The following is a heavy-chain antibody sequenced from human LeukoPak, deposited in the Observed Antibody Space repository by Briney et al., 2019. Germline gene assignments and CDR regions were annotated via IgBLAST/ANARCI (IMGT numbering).Heavy chain of an antibody. CDR1: GYTFTGYY. Sequence: ASVKVSCKASGYTFTGYYMHWVRQAPGQGLEWMGWINPNSGGTNYAQKFQGRVTMTRDTYMSTVYMELSRLRSDDTAVYFCARARYSSGWYPYFDYWGQGTLVTVSS. V-gene: IGHV1-2*02. J-gene: IGHJ4*02. CDR2: INPNSGGT. CDR3: ARARYSSGWYPYFDY. D-gene: IGHD6-19*01.